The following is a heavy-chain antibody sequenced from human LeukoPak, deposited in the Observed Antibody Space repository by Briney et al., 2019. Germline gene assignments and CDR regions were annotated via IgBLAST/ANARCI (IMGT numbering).Heavy chain of an antibody. CDR1: GYTFTGYY. J-gene: IGHJ4*02. CDR2: INPNSGGT. CDR3: ARVDYAFDY. Sequence: ASVKVSCNTFGYTFTGYYMHWVRQAPGQGLEWMGWINPNSGGTNYAQQFQGRVTMTRDTSFTTVYMEVSRLTSDDTAVYYCARVDYAFDYWGQGTLVTVSS. D-gene: IGHD4-17*01. V-gene: IGHV1-2*02.